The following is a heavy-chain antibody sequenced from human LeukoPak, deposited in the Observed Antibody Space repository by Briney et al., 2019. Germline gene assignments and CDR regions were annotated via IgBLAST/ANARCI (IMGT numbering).Heavy chain of an antibody. V-gene: IGHV3-23*01. CDR2: ISGSGGST. CDR3: AGGNRRVVDAFDI. D-gene: IGHD4-23*01. J-gene: IGHJ3*02. Sequence: GGSLRLSCAASGFTFSSYAMSWVRQAPGKGLEWVSAISGSGGSTYYADSVKGRFTISRDNSKNTLYLQMNSLRAEDTAVYYCAGGNRRVVDAFDIWGQGTMVTVSS. CDR1: GFTFSSYA.